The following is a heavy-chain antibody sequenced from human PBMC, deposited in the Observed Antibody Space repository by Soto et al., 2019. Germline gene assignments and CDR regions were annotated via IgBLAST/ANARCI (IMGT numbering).Heavy chain of an antibody. CDR1: GFAFSIYW. J-gene: IGHJ4*02. CDR3: VRSYDTGANIDY. CDR2: INEDGSKK. V-gene: IGHV3-7*01. Sequence: GGSLRLSCAASGFAFSIYWMMWVRQAPGKGLEWVANINEDGSKKHHVDSVKGRFTISRDNAKNSLYLQLNSLRTEDTAIYYCVRSYDTGANIDYWGQGTLVTVSS. D-gene: IGHD2-8*02.